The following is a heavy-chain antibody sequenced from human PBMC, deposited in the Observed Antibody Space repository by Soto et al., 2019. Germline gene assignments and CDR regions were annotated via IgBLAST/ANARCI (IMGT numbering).Heavy chain of an antibody. CDR1: GFTFSSYA. Sequence: QVQLVESGGGVVQPGRSLRLSCAASGFTFSSYAMHWVRQAPGKGLEWVAVISYDGSNKYYADSVKGRFTISRDNSKNTLYLQMNSLRAEDTAVCYCARDRGYCTNGVCYVYSSSWPLFDYWGQGTLVTVSS. CDR3: ARDRGYCTNGVCYVYSSSWPLFDY. D-gene: IGHD2-8*01. V-gene: IGHV3-30-3*01. CDR2: ISYDGSNK. J-gene: IGHJ4*02.